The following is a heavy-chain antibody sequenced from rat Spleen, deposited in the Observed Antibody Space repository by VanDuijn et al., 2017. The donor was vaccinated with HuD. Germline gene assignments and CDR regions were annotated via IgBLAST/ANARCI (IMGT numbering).Heavy chain of an antibody. CDR1: GFIFSDYH. CDR3: ARALYGGSSELGWFAY. CDR2: ISYDGHSA. V-gene: IGHV5-7*01. Sequence: EVQLVESGGGLVQPGRSLKISCAASGFIFSDYHLAWVRQAPTKGLEWVTTISYDGHSAYYRGSVKGRFTCSRDNAEGTLYLQMDSLRSEDTATYYCARALYGGSSELGWFAYWGQGTLVTVSS. D-gene: IGHD1-11*01. J-gene: IGHJ3*01.